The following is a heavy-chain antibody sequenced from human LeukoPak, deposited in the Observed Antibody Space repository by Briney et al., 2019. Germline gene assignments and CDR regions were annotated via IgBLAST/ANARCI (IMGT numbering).Heavy chain of an antibody. D-gene: IGHD5-24*01. CDR2: IKQDGSEK. CDR3: ARHRMAGNWFDP. Sequence: GGSLRLSCEASGLTLSSNWMGWVRQAPGKGLEWVANIKQDGSEKYYVDSVKGRFTISRDNAKKSLYLQMNSLRAEDTAVYYCARHRMAGNWFDPWGQGTLVTVSS. CDR1: GLTLSSNW. V-gene: IGHV3-7*02. J-gene: IGHJ5*02.